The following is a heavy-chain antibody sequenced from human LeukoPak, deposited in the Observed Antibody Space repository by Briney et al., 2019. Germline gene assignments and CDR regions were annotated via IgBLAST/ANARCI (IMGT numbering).Heavy chain of an antibody. Sequence: ASVKVSCKASGYTFTSSYMHWVRQAPGQGLKWMGIINLSGGSTSYAQKFQGRVTMTRVTSTSTVYMELSSLRSEDTAVYYCATGGTDDYWGQGTLVTVSS. CDR2: INLSGGST. CDR1: GYTFTSSY. V-gene: IGHV1-46*03. D-gene: IGHD1-26*01. CDR3: ATGGTDDY. J-gene: IGHJ4*02.